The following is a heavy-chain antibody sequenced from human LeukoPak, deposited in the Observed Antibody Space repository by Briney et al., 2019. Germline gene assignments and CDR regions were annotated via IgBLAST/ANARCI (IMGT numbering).Heavy chain of an antibody. CDR1: GGSISSYYY. J-gene: IGHJ5*02. V-gene: IGHV4-59*08. D-gene: IGHD6-13*01. Sequence: SETLSLTCTVSGGSISSYYYWSWIRQPPGKGLEWIGYIYYRRSTNYNPSLKSRVTISLDTSKNQFSLKLSSVTAADTAVYYCARHSGYSSTNWFDPWGQGTLVTVSS. CDR2: IYYRRST. CDR3: ARHSGYSSTNWFDP.